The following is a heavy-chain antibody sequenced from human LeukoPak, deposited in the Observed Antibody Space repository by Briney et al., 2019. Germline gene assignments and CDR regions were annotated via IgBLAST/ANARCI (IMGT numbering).Heavy chain of an antibody. V-gene: IGHV4-59*01. J-gene: IGHJ4*02. D-gene: IGHD3-10*01. CDR2: IYYTGST. CDR1: GGSISTYY. Sequence: SETLSLTCTVSGGSISTYYWSWIRQPPGKGLEWIGYIYYTGSTSYNPSLKSRVTMSLDASKNQFSLELNSVTPADTAIYYCAKHYMGSYDNRGLDYWGQGILVTVSS. CDR3: AKHYMGSYDNRGLDY.